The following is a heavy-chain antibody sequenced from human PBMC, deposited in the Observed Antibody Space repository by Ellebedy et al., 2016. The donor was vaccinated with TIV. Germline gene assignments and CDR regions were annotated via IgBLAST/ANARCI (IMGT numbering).Heavy chain of an antibody. CDR3: VRVSRSGNYPG. V-gene: IGHV3-48*02. CDR1: GFTFSSYD. Sequence: GESLKISXAASGFTFSSYDMNWVRQAPGKGLEWISYIGSGSDTIYYADSVKGRFTISRDNAKNSLFLQMKSLRDEDTAVYYCVRVSRSGNYPGWGQGTLVTVSS. J-gene: IGHJ1*01. D-gene: IGHD3-22*01. CDR2: IGSGSDTI.